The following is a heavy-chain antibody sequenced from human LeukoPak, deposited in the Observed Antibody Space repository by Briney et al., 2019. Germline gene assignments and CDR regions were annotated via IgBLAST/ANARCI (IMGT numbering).Heavy chain of an antibody. CDR1: GGSISSSSYY. J-gene: IGHJ6*02. Sequence: SETLSLTCTVSGGSISSSSYYWGWIRQPPGKGLEWIGSIYYSVSTYYNPSLKSRVTISVDASKNQFSLKLSSVTAADTAVYYCARQGYSSGWYGGLGYYYYGMDVWGQGTTVTVSS. CDR3: ARQGYSSGWYGGLGYYYYGMDV. V-gene: IGHV4-39*01. CDR2: IYYSVST. D-gene: IGHD6-19*01.